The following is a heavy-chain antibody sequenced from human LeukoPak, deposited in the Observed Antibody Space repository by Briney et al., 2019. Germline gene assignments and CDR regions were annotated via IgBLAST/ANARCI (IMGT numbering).Heavy chain of an antibody. CDR1: GYSFTSYW. J-gene: IGHJ4*02. CDR3: ARALNYDILTGYPYYFDY. V-gene: IGHV5-51*01. CDR2: IYPGDSDT. Sequence: GESLKISCKGSGYSFTSYWIGWVRQMPGKGLEWMGIIYPGDSDTRYSPSFQGQVTISADKSISTAYLQWSSLKASDTAMYYCARALNYDILTGYPYYFDYWGQGTRVTVSS. D-gene: IGHD3-9*01.